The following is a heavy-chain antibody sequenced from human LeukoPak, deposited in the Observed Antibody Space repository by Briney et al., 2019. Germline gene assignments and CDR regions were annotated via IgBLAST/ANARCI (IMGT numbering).Heavy chain of an antibody. V-gene: IGHV4-34*01. J-gene: IGHJ4*02. D-gene: IGHD6-13*01. CDR2: INHSGST. CDR3: ARGLGRDSSNFDY. Sequence: PSETLSLTCAVYGGSFSGYYWSWIRQPPGKGLEWIGEINHSGSTNYNPSLKSRVTISVDTSKNQFPPKLSSVTAADTAVYYCARGLGRDSSNFDYRGQGTLVTVSS. CDR1: GGSFSGYY.